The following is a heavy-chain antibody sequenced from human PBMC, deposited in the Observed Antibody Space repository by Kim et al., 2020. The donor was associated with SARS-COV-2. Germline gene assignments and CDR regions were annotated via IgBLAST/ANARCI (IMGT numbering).Heavy chain of an antibody. CDR2: IIPIFGIA. J-gene: IGHJ5*02. CDR1: GGTFSSYA. CDR3: ARVVTGTRNWFDP. D-gene: IGHD1-20*01. Sequence: SVKVSCKASGGTFSSYAISWVRQAPGQGLEWMGRIIPIFGIANYAQKFQGRVTITADKSTSTAYMELSSLRSEDTAVYYCARVVTGTRNWFDPWGQGTLVTVSS. V-gene: IGHV1-69*04.